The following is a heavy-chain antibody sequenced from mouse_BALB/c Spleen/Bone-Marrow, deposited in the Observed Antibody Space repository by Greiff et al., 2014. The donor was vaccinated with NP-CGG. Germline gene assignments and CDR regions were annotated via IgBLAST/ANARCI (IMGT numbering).Heavy chain of an antibody. CDR2: ISPGNGDI. J-gene: IGHJ3*01. V-gene: IGHV1S53*02. Sequence: VQLQQSDAELVKPGASVKISYKVSGYTFTDHAIHWVKQKPEQGLEWIGYISPGNGDIKYNEKFKGKATLIADKSSSTAYMQLNSLTSEDSAVYSCKCNYYGSSRGFVYWGQGTLVTVSA. D-gene: IGHD1-1*01. CDR3: KCNYYGSSRGFVY. CDR1: GYTFTDHA.